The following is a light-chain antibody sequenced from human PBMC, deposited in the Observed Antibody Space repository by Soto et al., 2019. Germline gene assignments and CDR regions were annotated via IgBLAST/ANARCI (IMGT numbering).Light chain of an antibody. Sequence: DIQMTQSPSTLSASVGDRVAITCRASQSISQWVAWYQQKPGRAPELLIHDASKLKSGVPSRFSGSGSGTEFSLTITSLQPDDSAMYYCQQYNGYSWTFGRGTKVDIK. CDR3: QQYNGYSWT. CDR1: QSISQW. V-gene: IGKV1-5*01. CDR2: DAS. J-gene: IGKJ1*01.